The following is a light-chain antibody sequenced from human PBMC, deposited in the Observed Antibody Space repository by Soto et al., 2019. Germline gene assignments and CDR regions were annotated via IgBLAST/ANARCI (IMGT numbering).Light chain of an antibody. CDR2: KAS. V-gene: IGKV1-5*03. CDR3: QQYNSYPLT. J-gene: IGKJ4*01. CDR1: QSISSW. Sequence: DIQMTQSPSTLSASVGDRVTITCRASQSISSWLAWYQQKPGKAPSLLIYKASSLESGVPSRFSGSGSGTGFTLTICSLEPYDFATYYCQQYNSYPLTFGGGTKVEIK.